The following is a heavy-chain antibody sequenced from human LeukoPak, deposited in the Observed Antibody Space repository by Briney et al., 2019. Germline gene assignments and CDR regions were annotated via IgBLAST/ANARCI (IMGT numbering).Heavy chain of an antibody. CDR3: AKDPSLRYFDWLLEYFQH. J-gene: IGHJ1*01. Sequence: GGSLRLSCAASGFTFSSYGMSWVRQAPGKGLEWVSAISGSGGSTYYADSVKGRFTISRDNSKNTLYLQMNSLRAEDTAVYYCAKDPSLRYFDWLLEYFQHWGQGTLVTVSS. CDR1: GFTFSSYG. CDR2: ISGSGGST. D-gene: IGHD3-9*01. V-gene: IGHV3-23*01.